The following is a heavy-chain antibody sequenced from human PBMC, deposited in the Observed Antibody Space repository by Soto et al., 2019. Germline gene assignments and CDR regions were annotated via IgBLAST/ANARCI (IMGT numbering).Heavy chain of an antibody. V-gene: IGHV4-39*01. CDR2: IYYSGST. Sequence: PSETLSLTCTVSGGSISSSSYYWGWIRQPPGKGLEWIGSIYYSGSTYYNPSLKSRVTISVDTSKNQFSLKLSSVTAADTAVYYCASNYDFWSGKGYYYGMDVCGQGTTVTVSS. CDR1: GGSISSSSYY. J-gene: IGHJ6*02. CDR3: ASNYDFWSGKGYYYGMDV. D-gene: IGHD3-3*01.